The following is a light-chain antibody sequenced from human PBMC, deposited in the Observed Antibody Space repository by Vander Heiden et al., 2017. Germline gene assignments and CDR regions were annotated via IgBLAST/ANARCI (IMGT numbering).Light chain of an antibody. CDR2: GKN. CDR1: SLRSDY. CDR3: NSRDSSGNHLV. J-gene: IGLJ2*01. V-gene: IGLV3-19*01. Sequence: SSELTQAPAVSVALGQTVRITCQGDSLRSDYASWYQEKPGQAPVLVIYGKNNRPSGIPDRFSGSSSGNTASLTITGAQAEDEADYYCNSRDSSGNHLVFGGGTKLTVL.